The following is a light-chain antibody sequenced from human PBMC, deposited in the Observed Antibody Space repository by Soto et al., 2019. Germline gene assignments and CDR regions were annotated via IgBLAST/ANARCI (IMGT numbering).Light chain of an antibody. V-gene: IGKV3-15*01. CDR3: LHYKDWPRWT. CDR1: HSVSSS. Sequence: EIVMTQSPATLSVSPGERATLSCRASHSVSSSLAWYQQKPGQAPRLLIDGASSRATGIPARFSGSGSGTEFTLTISSLQSEDFAVYYCLHYKDWPRWTFGQGTKVDIK. CDR2: GAS. J-gene: IGKJ1*01.